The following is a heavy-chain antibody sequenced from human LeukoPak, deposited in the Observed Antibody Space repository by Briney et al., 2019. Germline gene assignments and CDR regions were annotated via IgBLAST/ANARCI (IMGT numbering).Heavy chain of an antibody. CDR3: AKVDYDYYYYYGMDV. J-gene: IGHJ6*02. CDR1: GFTFSSYS. V-gene: IGHV3-30*18. Sequence: GGSLRLSCAASGFTFSSYSMNWVRQAPGKGLEWVAVISYDGSNKYYADSVKGRFTISRDNSKNTLYLQMNSLRAEDTAVYYCAKVDYDYYYYYGMDVWGQGTTVTVSS. CDR2: ISYDGSNK. D-gene: IGHD4-17*01.